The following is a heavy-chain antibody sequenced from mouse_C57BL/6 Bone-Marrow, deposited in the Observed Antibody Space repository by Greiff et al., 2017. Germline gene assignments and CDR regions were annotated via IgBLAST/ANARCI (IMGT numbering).Heavy chain of an antibody. CDR1: GFNIKNTY. J-gene: IGHJ1*03. V-gene: IGHV14-3*01. CDR2: IDPANGNT. CDR3: ALITTVVATSDWYFDV. Sequence: EVQRVESVAELVRPGASVKLSCTASGFNIKNTYMHWVKQRPEQGLEWIGRIDPANGNTKYAPKFQGKATITADTSSNTAYLQLSSLTSEDTAIYYCALITTVVATSDWYFDVWGTGTTVTVSS. D-gene: IGHD1-1*01.